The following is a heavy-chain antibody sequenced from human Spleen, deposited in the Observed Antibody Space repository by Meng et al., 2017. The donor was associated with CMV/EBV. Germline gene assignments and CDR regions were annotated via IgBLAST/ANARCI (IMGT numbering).Heavy chain of an antibody. CDR2: ISSSGSTI. CDR3: ARPWLHYGMDV. CDR1: GFTFSSYE. Sequence: GESLKISCAASGFTFSSYEMNWVRQAPGKGLEWVSYISSSGSTIYYADSVKGRFTISRDNSKNTLYLQMNSLRAEDTAVYYCARPWLHYGMDVWGQGTTVTVSS. J-gene: IGHJ6*02. V-gene: IGHV3-48*03. D-gene: IGHD3-22*01.